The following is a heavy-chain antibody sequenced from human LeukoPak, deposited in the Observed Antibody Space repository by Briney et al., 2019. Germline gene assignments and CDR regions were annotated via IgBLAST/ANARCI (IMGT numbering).Heavy chain of an antibody. CDR3: AKAHSISWPYAFDS. V-gene: IGHV3-23*01. D-gene: IGHD6-13*01. CDR2: ISRNGGRT. Sequence: GGSLRLSCAVSGFTFSNYAMAWVRQAPGKGLEWVSAISRNGGRTYSADSVQGRFTISRDNSKNTVYLQMDNLRAEDSAMYYCAKAHSISWPYAFDSWGQGTLVTVSS. CDR1: GFTFSNYA. J-gene: IGHJ4*02.